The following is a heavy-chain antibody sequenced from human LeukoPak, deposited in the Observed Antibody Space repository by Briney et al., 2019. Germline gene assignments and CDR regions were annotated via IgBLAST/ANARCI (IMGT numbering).Heavy chain of an antibody. CDR1: GGSISSSSYY. Sequence: SETLSLTCTVSGGSISSSSYYWGWIRQPPGKGLEWIGSMYYSGSTYYNPSLKSRLTMSVDTSKNQLSLKLSSVTAADTAVYYCARDQAGVGAFDIWGQGTMVTVSS. CDR2: MYYSGST. J-gene: IGHJ3*02. D-gene: IGHD3-3*01. CDR3: ARDQAGVGAFDI. V-gene: IGHV4-39*02.